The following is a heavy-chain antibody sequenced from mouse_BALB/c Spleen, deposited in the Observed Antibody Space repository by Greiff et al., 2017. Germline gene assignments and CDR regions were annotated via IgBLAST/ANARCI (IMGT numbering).Heavy chain of an antibody. CDR2: ISDGGSYT. V-gene: IGHV5-4*02. CDR1: GFTFSDYY. J-gene: IGHJ4*01. Sequence: EVQLVESGGGLVKPGGSLKLSCAASGFTFSDYYMYWVRQTPEKRLEWVATISDGGSYTYYPDSVKGRFTISRDNAKNNLYLQMSSLKSEDTAMYYCARGYYYGRGGYYAMDYWGQGTSVTVSS. D-gene: IGHD1-1*01. CDR3: ARGYYYGRGGYYAMDY.